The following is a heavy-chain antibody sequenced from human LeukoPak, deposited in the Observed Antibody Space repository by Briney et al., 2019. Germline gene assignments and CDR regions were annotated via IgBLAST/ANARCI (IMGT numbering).Heavy chain of an antibody. D-gene: IGHD7-27*01. CDR3: AIQPWGSGNNWYFDL. CDR2: ISPNSGGA. J-gene: IGHJ2*01. V-gene: IGHV1-2*02. CDR1: GYTFSGFY. Sequence: ASVKVSCKPSGYTFSGFYIHWVRQAPGQGLEWMGWISPNSGGADYAQRFQGRVTMTRDTSISTAYMELSSLRSDDTAVYYCAIQPWGSGNNWYFDLWGRGTLVTVSS.